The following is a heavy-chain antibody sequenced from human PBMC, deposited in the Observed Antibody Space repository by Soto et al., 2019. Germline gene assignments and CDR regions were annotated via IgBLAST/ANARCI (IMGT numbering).Heavy chain of an antibody. V-gene: IGHV3-23*01. CDR3: VQSSVANYYYGMAV. J-gene: IGHJ6*02. Sequence: QPWGSLRLSCTASRFALTSFGMSWFRQAPGKGLEWVSGISHGAGITYHADSVKGRFTISRDNSKDTLYLQMNSLRAEDTAVYYCVQSSVANYYYGMAVWGQGSTVTVSS. CDR1: RFALTSFG. CDR2: ISHGAGIT. D-gene: IGHD3-22*01.